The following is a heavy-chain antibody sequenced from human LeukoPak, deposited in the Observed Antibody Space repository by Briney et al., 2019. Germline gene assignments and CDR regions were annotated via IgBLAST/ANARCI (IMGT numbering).Heavy chain of an antibody. D-gene: IGHD1-20*01. Sequence: ASVKVSCKASGGTFDNSAINWVRQAPGQGLEWVGTINPNGDATNYAPRLQGRLTLTQDTSTSTVYMELRGLTPDDTAVYYCARPLFCAFDNCGYWLDPWGPGTLVTVSS. V-gene: IGHV1-46*02. J-gene: IGHJ5*02. CDR2: INPNGDAT. CDR1: GGTFDNSA. CDR3: ARPLFCAFDNCGYWLDP.